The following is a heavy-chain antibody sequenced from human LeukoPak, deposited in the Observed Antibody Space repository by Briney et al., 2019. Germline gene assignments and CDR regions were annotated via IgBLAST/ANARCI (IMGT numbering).Heavy chain of an antibody. CDR2: ISSSSSYI. J-gene: IGHJ6*02. CDR3: ARETMVRGVNLYGMDV. D-gene: IGHD3-10*01. V-gene: IGHV3-21*01. CDR1: GFTFSSYS. Sequence: GGSLRLSCAASGFTFSSYSMNWVRQAPGKGLEWVSSISSSSSYIYYADSVKGRFTISRDNAKNSLYLQMNSLRAEDTAVYYCARETMVRGVNLYGMDVWGQGTTVTVSS.